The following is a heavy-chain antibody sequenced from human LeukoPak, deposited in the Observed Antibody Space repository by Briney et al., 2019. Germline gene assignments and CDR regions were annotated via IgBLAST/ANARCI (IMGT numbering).Heavy chain of an antibody. CDR3: AKGKDGYSSSWANYYYYGMDV. V-gene: IGHV1-18*01. D-gene: IGHD6-13*01. CDR2: ISAYNGNT. J-gene: IGHJ6*02. CDR1: GYTFTSYG. Sequence: GASVKVSCKASGYTFTSYGISWVRQAPGQGLEWMGWISAYNGNTNYAQKLQGRVTMTTDTSTSTAYMELRSLRSDDTAVYYCAKGKDGYSSSWANYYYYGMDVWGQGTTVTVSS.